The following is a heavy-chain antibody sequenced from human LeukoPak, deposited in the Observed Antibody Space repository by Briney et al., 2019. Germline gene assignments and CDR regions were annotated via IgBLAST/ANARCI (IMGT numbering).Heavy chain of an antibody. CDR1: GFTFSSYS. J-gene: IGHJ6*02. Sequence: GGSLRLSCAASGFTFSSYSMNWVRQAPGKGLEWVSFISSSGTTIYYADSVKGRFTISGDNAKNSLYLQMNSLRDEDTAVYYCGGMDVWGQGTTVTVSS. CDR2: ISSSGTTI. V-gene: IGHV3-48*02. CDR3: GGMDV.